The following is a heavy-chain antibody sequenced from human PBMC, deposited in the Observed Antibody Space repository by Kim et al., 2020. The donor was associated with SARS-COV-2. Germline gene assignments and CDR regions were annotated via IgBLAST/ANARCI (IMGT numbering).Heavy chain of an antibody. V-gene: IGHV1-2*02. CDR2: INPYSGDT. J-gene: IGHJ5*02. CDR1: GYTFTDYY. CDR3: ARSAHFWSGHYLDL. D-gene: IGHD3-3*01. Sequence: ASVKVSCKASGYTFTDYYIHWVRQAPGQGLEWMGWINPYSGDTNYAQKFQGRVTMTRDTSIGTPYVELTSLRSDDTAVYYCARSAHFWSGHYLDLWGQGTLITVSP.